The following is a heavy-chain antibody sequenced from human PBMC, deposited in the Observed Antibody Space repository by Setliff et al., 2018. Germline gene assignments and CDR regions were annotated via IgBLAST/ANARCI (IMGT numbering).Heavy chain of an antibody. CDR2: INHRGST. CDR1: GGTFSDYH. J-gene: IGHJ2*01. CDR3: ARTFTGRYFDL. Sequence: PSETLSLTCAAYGGTFSDYHWTWIRQSPEKGLEWIGEINHRGSTNYNPSLKSRATISIDTSRDQFSLKLISMTAADTAVYYCARTFTGRYFDLWGRGTLVTVSS. V-gene: IGHV4-34*01.